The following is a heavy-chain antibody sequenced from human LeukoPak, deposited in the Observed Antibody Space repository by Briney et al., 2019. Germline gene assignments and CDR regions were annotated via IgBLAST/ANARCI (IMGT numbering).Heavy chain of an antibody. J-gene: IGHJ6*03. V-gene: IGHV6-1*01. D-gene: IGHD5-12*01. Sequence: SQTLSLTCAISGDSVSSNSAVWNWIRQSPSRGLEWLGRTYYRSKWHNEYAESVKSRLSINSDTSKNQFSLQLNSVTPEDTAEYYCARFSGYDLRTHYYYYMDVWGKGTTVTVSS. CDR2: TYYRSKWHN. CDR3: ARFSGYDLRTHYYYYMDV. CDR1: GDSVSSNSAV.